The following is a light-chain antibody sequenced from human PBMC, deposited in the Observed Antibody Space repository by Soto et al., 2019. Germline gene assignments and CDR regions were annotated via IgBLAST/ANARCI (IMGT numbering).Light chain of an antibody. CDR1: QTINNN. V-gene: IGKV3-11*01. CDR2: GAS. Sequence: VIPQAPATHSVSPGSRATLSFRASQTINNNVAWYQLKDGQVPRLVIYGASTRATDIPARFSGSGSGTDFTITISSLEPEDFGVYFCHQRNKFGQGTRLEIK. J-gene: IGKJ5*01. CDR3: HQRNK.